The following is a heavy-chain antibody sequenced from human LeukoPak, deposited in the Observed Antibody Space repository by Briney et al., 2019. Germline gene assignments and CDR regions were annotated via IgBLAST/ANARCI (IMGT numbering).Heavy chain of an antibody. CDR2: IKLDGSET. D-gene: IGHD3-10*01. J-gene: IGHJ4*02. CDR3: ARRIWFGESVFDY. CDR1: GFTFSTYW. Sequence: GGSLRLSCAASGFTFSTYWMSWVRQAPGKGLEWVANIKLDGSETYYVDSVRGRFTISRDNAKNSLYLQMSSLRAEDTAVYYCARRIWFGESVFDYWGQGTLVTVSS. V-gene: IGHV3-7*01.